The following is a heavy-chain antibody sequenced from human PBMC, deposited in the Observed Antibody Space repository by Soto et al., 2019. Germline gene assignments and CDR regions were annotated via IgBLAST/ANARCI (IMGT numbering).Heavy chain of an antibody. V-gene: IGHV4-59*01. J-gene: IGHJ5*02. CDR1: GVSISSYY. D-gene: IGHD6-6*01. CDR3: ARYRVAARPGGWFDP. Sequence: SETLSLTCAVSGVSISSYYWSWIRQPPGKGLEWIGYNYYSGTTNYNPSLKSRVTISVDTSKNQFSLKLSSVTAADTAVYYCARYRVAARPGGWFDPWGQGTLVTVSS. CDR2: NYYSGTT.